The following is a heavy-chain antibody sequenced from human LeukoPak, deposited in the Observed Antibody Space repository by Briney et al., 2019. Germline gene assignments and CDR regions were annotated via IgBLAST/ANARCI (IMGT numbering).Heavy chain of an antibody. CDR3: TTEGYTYGYHAIDN. V-gene: IGHV3-23*01. J-gene: IGHJ3*02. CDR1: GFTFDDYA. Sequence: GGSLRLSCAASGFTFDDYAMHWVRQAPGKGLEWVSAISGSGSGDSTYYADSVKGRFTISRDNSKNTLYLQMSSLRAEDTAVYYCTTEGYTYGYHAIDNWGQGTMVTVSS. D-gene: IGHD5-18*01. CDR2: ISGSGSGDST.